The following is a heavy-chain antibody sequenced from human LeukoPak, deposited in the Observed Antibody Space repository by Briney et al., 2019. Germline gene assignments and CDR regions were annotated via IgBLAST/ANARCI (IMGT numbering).Heavy chain of an antibody. Sequence: PSGTPSLTCSASGGSICSTTYYWVCIRQPPGKGLECIARIHYTGRAYYNPFLKSRVTISAATSKDLFSLKLSSVTAADAAVYYCARHFDNGDYKKTFDIWGQGTMVTVSS. CDR3: ARHFDNGDYKKTFDI. CDR1: GGSICSTTYY. J-gene: IGHJ3*02. V-gene: IGHV4-39*01. CDR2: IHYTGRA. D-gene: IGHD4-17*01.